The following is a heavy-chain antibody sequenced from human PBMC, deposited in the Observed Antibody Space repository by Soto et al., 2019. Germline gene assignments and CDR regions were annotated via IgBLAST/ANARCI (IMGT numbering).Heavy chain of an antibody. Sequence: GGSLRLSCAASGFTFSSYAMSWVRQAPGKGLEWVSAISGSGGSTYYADSVKGRFTISRDESKNSVYLQMNSLKTEDTAVYYCVRATYFSDSSGYTRCFDYWGQGTLVTVSS. CDR1: GFTFSSYA. V-gene: IGHV3-23*01. J-gene: IGHJ4*02. CDR3: VRATYFSDSSGYTRCFDY. CDR2: ISGSGGST. D-gene: IGHD3-22*01.